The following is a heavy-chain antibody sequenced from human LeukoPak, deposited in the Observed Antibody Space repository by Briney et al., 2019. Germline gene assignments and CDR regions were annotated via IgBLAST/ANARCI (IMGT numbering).Heavy chain of an antibody. V-gene: IGHV4-39*01. D-gene: IGHD1-26*01. Sequence: SETLSLTCTVSGGSISGSSYYWGWIRQPPGKGLEWIGSIYYSGSTYYNPSLKSRVTISVDTSKNQFSLKLSSVTAADTAVYYCARSSEWELLGERFDPWGQGTLVTVSS. CDR1: GGSISGSSYY. CDR2: IYYSGST. J-gene: IGHJ5*02. CDR3: ARSSEWELLGERFDP.